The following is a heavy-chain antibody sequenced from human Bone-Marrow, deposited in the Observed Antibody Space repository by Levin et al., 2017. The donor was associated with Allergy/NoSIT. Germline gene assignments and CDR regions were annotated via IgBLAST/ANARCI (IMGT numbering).Heavy chain of an antibody. CDR2: IYSGGNT. D-gene: IGHD3-22*01. CDR1: GGSISSSSYH. Sequence: SETLSLTCIVSGGSISSSSYHWGWIRQPPGKGLEWIGSIYSGGNTYYNPSLKSRVTISVDTSRNQFSLKLSSVTAADTAVYYCARQDSDSSGYYSPYYYYYGMDVWGQGTTVGVSS. CDR3: ARQDSDSSGYYSPYYYYYGMDV. V-gene: IGHV4-39*01. J-gene: IGHJ6*02.